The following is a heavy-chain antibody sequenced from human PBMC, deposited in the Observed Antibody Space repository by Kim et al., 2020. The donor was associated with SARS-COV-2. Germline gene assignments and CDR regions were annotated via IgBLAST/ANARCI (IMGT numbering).Heavy chain of an antibody. CDR2: IYSGGST. V-gene: IGHV3-66*01. CDR3: ARIRLGELSLCY. CDR1: GFTVSSNY. Sequence: GGSLRLSCAASGFTVSSNYMSWVRQAPGKGLEWISVIYSGGSTYYADSVKGRFTISRDNSKNTLYLQMNSLRAEDTAVYYCARIRLGELSLCYWGQGTLVTVSS. J-gene: IGHJ4*02. D-gene: IGHD3-16*02.